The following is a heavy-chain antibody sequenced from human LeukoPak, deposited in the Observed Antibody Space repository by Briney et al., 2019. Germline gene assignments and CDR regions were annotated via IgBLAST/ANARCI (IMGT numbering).Heavy chain of an antibody. V-gene: IGHV4-4*07. J-gene: IGHJ4*02. Sequence: SETLSLTCTVSGGSISSYYWSWIRQPAGKGLEWIGRIYTSGSTNYNPSLKSRVTMSVDTSKNQFSLKLTSVTAADTAVYYCARVRGTIVATIGYFDYWGQGTLVTVSS. CDR2: IYTSGST. CDR3: ARVRGTIVATIGYFDY. D-gene: IGHD5-12*01. CDR1: GGSISSYY.